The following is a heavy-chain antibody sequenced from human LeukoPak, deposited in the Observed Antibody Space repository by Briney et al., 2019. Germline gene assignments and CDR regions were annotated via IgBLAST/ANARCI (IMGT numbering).Heavy chain of an antibody. V-gene: IGHV3-30*02. J-gene: IGHJ3*02. Sequence: PGGSLRLSCAASGFTFSSYGMHWVRQAPGKGLEWVAFIRYDGSNKYYADSVKGRFTISRDNSKNTLYLQMNSLRAEDTAVYYCAKRGPGVAITMIVVGGAFDIWGQGTMVTVSS. D-gene: IGHD3-22*01. CDR1: GFTFSSYG. CDR2: IRYDGSNK. CDR3: AKRGPGVAITMIVVGGAFDI.